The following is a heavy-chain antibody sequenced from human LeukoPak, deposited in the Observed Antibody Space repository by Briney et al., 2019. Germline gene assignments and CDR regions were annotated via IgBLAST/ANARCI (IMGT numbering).Heavy chain of an antibody. CDR1: GYSFTSYW. CDR2: IDPGDSDA. V-gene: IGHV5-51*01. Sequence: GESLKISCKGSGYSFTSYWIGWVRQMPGKGLEWVGIIDPGDSDARYSPTFQGQVTISAAKSISTAYLQWSSLKASDTAMYYCARQEDTGYASVLWGQGTLVTVSS. D-gene: IGHD5-12*01. J-gene: IGHJ4*02. CDR3: ARQEDTGYASVL.